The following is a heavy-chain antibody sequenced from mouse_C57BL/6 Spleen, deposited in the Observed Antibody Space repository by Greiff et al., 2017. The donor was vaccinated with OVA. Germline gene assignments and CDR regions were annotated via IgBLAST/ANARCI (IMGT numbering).Heavy chain of an antibody. CDR1: GYAFSSSW. CDR2: IYPGDGDT. J-gene: IGHJ2*01. CDR3: ARGGNGNSPYYFDY. Sequence: QVQLQQSGPELVKPGASVKISCKASGYAFSSSWMNWVKQRPGKGLEWIGRIYPGDGDTNYNGKFKGKATLTADKSSSTAYMQLSSLTSEDSAVYFCARGGNGNSPYYFDYWGQGTTLTVSS. V-gene: IGHV1-82*01. D-gene: IGHD2-1*01.